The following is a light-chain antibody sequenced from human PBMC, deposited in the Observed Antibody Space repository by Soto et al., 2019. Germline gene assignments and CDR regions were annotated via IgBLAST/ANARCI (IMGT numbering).Light chain of an antibody. Sequence: EIVLTQSPGTLSLSPGERATLSCRASQSVSSNYLAWYQQKFGQAPRLLIYDASSRATGVPDRFSGSGSGTDFSLTISRLEPADFAVYYCLQYGSPPRTFGQGTTVEFK. CDR2: DAS. J-gene: IGKJ1*01. CDR3: LQYGSPPRT. CDR1: QSVSSNY. V-gene: IGKV3-20*01.